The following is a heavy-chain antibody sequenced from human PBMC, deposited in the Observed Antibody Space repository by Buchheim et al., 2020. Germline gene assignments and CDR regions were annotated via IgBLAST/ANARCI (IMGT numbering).Heavy chain of an antibody. J-gene: IGHJ4*02. CDR2: ISSSSSYI. CDR1: GFTFSSYS. CDR3: ARGGAINDYGDLDY. V-gene: IGHV3-21*01. D-gene: IGHD4-17*01. Sequence: EVQLVESGGGLVKPGGSLRLSCAASGFTFSSYSMNWVRQAPGKGLEWFSSISSSSSYIYYADSVKGRFTISEANAKKSLYLQMNSLRAEDTAVYYCARGGAINDYGDLDYWGQGTL.